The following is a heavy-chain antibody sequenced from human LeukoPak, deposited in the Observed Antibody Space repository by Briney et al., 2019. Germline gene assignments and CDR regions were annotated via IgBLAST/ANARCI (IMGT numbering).Heavy chain of an antibody. J-gene: IGHJ4*02. CDR1: GYSISSGLY. CDR3: ARNDRSGYVDY. V-gene: IGHV4-38-2*02. CDR2: IYYSGST. D-gene: IGHD3-22*01. Sequence: SETLSLTCTVSGYSISSGLYWCWIRQPPGKGLEWIGSIYYSGSTHYNPSLKSRVTISVDTSHNQFSLKLSYVTAADSAVYYCARNDRSGYVDYWGQGTLVTVSS.